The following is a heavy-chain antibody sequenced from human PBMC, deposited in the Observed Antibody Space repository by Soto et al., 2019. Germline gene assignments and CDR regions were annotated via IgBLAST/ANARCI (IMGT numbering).Heavy chain of an antibody. CDR1: GDSVSSNSAA. V-gene: IGHV6-1*01. J-gene: IGHJ6*02. CDR3: AREVAVTGTGNYYFSLEV. CDR2: TYYRSSWSKWYN. Sequence: SQTLSLTCVISGDSVSSNSAAWNWIRQSPSRGLEWLGRTYYRSSWSKWYNEYAVSVKSRVTINPDTSKKQFSLQLNSVTPEDTAFDYCAREVAVTGTGNYYFSLEVGGQGTTVTVCS. D-gene: IGHD6-19*01.